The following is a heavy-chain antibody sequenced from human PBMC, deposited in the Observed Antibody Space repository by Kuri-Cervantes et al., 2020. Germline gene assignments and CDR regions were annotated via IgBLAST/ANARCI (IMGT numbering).Heavy chain of an antibody. D-gene: IGHD5-12*01. V-gene: IGHV4-59*01. CDR3: ARDLGVATIRGNWFDP. J-gene: IGHJ5*02. Sequence: SETLSLTCTLSGGSISSYYWRWIRQPPGKGLEWIGYIYYSGSTNYNPSLKSRVTISVATSKNQFTLKLSSVTAADTAVYSCARDLGVATIRGNWFDPWGQGTLVTVSS. CDR1: GGSISSYY. CDR2: IYYSGST.